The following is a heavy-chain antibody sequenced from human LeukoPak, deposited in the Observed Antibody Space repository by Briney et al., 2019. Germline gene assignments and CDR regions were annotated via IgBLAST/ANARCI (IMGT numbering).Heavy chain of an antibody. CDR1: GFTFGDYA. CDR2: IGGKAYRGAT. V-gene: IGHV3-49*04. CDR3: AKDRSGYN. Sequence: GGSLRLSCTASGFTFGDYAITWVRQAPGKGLEWVGFIGGKAYRGATEYAASVKGRFTISRDDSKSIAYLQMSSLKTDDTAVYYCAKDRSGYNWGQGTLVTVSS. J-gene: IGHJ4*02. D-gene: IGHD3-22*01.